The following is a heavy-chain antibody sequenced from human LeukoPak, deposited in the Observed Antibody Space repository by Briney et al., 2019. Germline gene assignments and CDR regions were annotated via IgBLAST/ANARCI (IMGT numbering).Heavy chain of an antibody. CDR3: ARSSGSYSPFHY. J-gene: IGHJ4*02. Sequence: GASVKVSCKASGFTFTDYYIHWVRQAPGQGLEWMGWINPSSGGTNYAQKFQGRVTMTRATSTSTAYMELTGLRSDDTAVYYCARSSGSYSPFHYWGQGTLVTVSS. V-gene: IGHV1-2*02. D-gene: IGHD1-26*01. CDR1: GFTFTDYY. CDR2: INPSSGGT.